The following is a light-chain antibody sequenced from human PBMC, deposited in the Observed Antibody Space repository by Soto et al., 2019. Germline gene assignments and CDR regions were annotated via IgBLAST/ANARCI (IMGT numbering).Light chain of an antibody. CDR2: GAS. V-gene: IGKV3-15*01. J-gene: IGKJ4*01. CDR3: QQYRNWPRT. Sequence: EIVMTQSPATLSVSPGERATLSCRASQSISITLAWYQQKPGQAPRLLIYGASTRATGIPARFSGSGSGTEFTLTISGLQSEDFAVYYCQQYRNWPRTFGGGTKVDIK. CDR1: QSISIT.